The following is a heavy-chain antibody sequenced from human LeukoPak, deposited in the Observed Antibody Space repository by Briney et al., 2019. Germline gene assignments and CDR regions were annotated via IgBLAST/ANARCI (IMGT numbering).Heavy chain of an antibody. CDR2: IKTDGSIT. J-gene: IGHJ4*02. CDR3: TREADPAFSASSSPDF. CDR1: GFGFSNFW. Sequence: GGSLRLSCAASGFGFSNFWMHWVRQAPGKGLEWVSRIKTDGSITAYADSVKGRFTISRDNAKNTLYLHMNNLKGEDTATYFCTREADPAFSASSSPDFWGQGTPVTVS. V-gene: IGHV3-74*01. D-gene: IGHD6-6*01.